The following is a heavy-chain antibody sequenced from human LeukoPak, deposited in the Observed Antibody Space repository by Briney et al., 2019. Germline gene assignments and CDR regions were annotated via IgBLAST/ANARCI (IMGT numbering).Heavy chain of an antibody. D-gene: IGHD1-26*01. CDR2: INPSGGST. J-gene: IGHJ4*02. V-gene: IGHV1-46*01. CDR1: GYTFTSYY. Sequence: ASVTVSCTASGYTFTSYYMHWVRQAPGQGLEWMGIINPSGGSTSYTQKFQGRVTMTRDTSTSTVYMGLSSLRSEDTAVYYCARGDVGATFYFDYWGQGTLVTVSS. CDR3: ARGDVGATFYFDY.